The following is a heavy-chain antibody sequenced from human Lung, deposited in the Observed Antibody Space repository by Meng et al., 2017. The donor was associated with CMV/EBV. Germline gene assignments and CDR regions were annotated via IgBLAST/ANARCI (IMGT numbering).Heavy chain of an antibody. CDR3: ARPIVSGYELLNY. CDR2: MNPNSGNT. J-gene: IGHJ4*02. Sequence: ASVKVSCKASGYTFTSYDINWVRQATGQGLEWMGWMNPNSGNTGYAQKFQGRVTMTRNTSISTAYMELSSLRSEDTAVHYCARPIVSGYELLNYWGQGTLVTVSS. D-gene: IGHD5-12*01. V-gene: IGHV1-8*01. CDR1: GYTFTSYD.